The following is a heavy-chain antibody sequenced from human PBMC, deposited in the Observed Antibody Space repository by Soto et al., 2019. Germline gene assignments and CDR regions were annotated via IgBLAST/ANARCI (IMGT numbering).Heavy chain of an antibody. Sequence: GGSLRLSCAASGFTFGSYWMHWVRQAPGKGLVWVSRINSDGSSTSYADSVRGRFTISRDNAKNTLYLQMNSLRAEDTAVYYCARTRPPRYYYYGMDVWGQGTTVTVSS. CDR1: GFTFGSYW. CDR3: ARTRPPRYYYYGMDV. J-gene: IGHJ6*02. V-gene: IGHV3-74*01. CDR2: INSDGSST.